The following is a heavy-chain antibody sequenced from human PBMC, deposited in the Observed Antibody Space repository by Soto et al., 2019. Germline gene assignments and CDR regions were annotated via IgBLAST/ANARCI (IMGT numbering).Heavy chain of an antibody. CDR2: ISSSSSYI. D-gene: IGHD3-3*01. J-gene: IGHJ3*02. CDR3: ARPGGTTYYDFWSGSQGDAFDI. Sequence: EVQLVESGGGLVKPGGSLRLSCAASGFTFSSYSMNWVRQAPGKGLEWVSSISSSSSYIYYADSVKGRFTISRDNAKNSLYLQMNSLRAEDTAVYYCARPGGTTYYDFWSGSQGDAFDIWGQGTMVTVSS. V-gene: IGHV3-21*01. CDR1: GFTFSSYS.